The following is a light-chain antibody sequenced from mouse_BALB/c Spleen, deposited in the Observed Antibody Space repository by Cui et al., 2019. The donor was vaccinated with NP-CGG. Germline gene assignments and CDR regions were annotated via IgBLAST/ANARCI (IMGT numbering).Light chain of an antibody. Sequence: QAVVTQESALTTSPGEAVTLTCRQRTGAVTTRNYANWVQETPDDLFTGIIGGTNNRAPGVPARFSGSLIGDKAALTITGAQTEDEAIYFCALWYSNHWVFGGGTKLTVL. J-gene: IGLJ1*01. CDR1: TGAVTTRNY. CDR2: GTN. CDR3: ALWYSNHWV. V-gene: IGLV1*01.